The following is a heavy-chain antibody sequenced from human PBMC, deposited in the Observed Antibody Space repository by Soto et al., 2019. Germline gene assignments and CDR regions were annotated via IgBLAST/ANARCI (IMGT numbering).Heavy chain of an antibody. Sequence: EVQLVESGGGLVQPGGSLRLSCAASGFTFSSYSMNWVRQAPGKGLEWVSYISSSSSTIYYADSVKGRFTISRDNAKNSLYLQMNSLRDEDTAVSYCARVPQYYDSSGYGYWGQGTLVTVSS. V-gene: IGHV3-48*02. CDR2: ISSSSSTI. J-gene: IGHJ4*02. CDR1: GFTFSSYS. D-gene: IGHD3-22*01. CDR3: ARVPQYYDSSGYGY.